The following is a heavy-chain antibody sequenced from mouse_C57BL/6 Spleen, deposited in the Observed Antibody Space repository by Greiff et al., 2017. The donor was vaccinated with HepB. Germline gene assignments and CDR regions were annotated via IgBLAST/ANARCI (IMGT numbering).Heavy chain of an antibody. J-gene: IGHJ4*01. CDR2: IYPGDGDT. CDR3: ARESYGNYAMDY. V-gene: IGHV1-82*01. Sequence: QVQLQQSGPELVKPGASVKISCKASGYAFSSSWMNWVKQRHGKGLEWIGRIYPGDGDTNYNGKFKGKATLTADKSSSTAYMQLSSLTSEDSAVYFCARESYGNYAMDYWGQGTSVTVSS. CDR1: GYAFSSSW. D-gene: IGHD2-1*01.